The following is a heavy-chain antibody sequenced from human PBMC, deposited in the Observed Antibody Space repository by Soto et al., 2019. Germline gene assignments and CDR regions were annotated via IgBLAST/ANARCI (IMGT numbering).Heavy chain of an antibody. CDR3: AHRLRDTMVRGVINFDY. Sequence: QITLKESGPTLVKPTQTLTLTCTFSGFSLSTSGVGVGWIRQPPGKALEWLALIYWDDDKRYSPSLKSRLTITKDTSKNQVVLTMTNMDPVDTATYYCAHRLRDTMVRGVINFDYWGQGTLVTVSS. V-gene: IGHV2-5*02. CDR2: IYWDDDK. D-gene: IGHD3-10*01. J-gene: IGHJ4*02. CDR1: GFSLSTSGVG.